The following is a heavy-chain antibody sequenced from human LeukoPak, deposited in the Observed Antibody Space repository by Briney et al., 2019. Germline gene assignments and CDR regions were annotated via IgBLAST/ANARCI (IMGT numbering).Heavy chain of an antibody. CDR3: AMAVGATNLFDY. CDR2: INPNSGGT. CDR1: GYTFTGYY. V-gene: IGHV1-2*02. J-gene: IGHJ4*02. D-gene: IGHD1-26*01. Sequence: ASVKVSCKASGYTFTGYYMHWVRQAPGQGLEWMGWINPNSGGTNYAQKFQGRVTMTRDTSISTAYMELSRLRSDDTAVYYCAMAVGATNLFDYWGQGTLVTVSS.